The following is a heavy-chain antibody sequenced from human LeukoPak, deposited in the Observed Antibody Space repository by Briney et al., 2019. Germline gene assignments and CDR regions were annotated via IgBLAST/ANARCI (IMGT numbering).Heavy chain of an antibody. V-gene: IGHV1-46*01. D-gene: IGHD2-15*01. CDR3: ARDYIVVVVAATPPVGMDV. CDR1: GYTFTSYY. CDR2: INPSGGST. J-gene: IGHJ6*02. Sequence: ASVKVSCKASGYTFTSYYMHWVRQAPGQGLEWKGIINPSGGSTSYAQKFQGRVTMTRDTSTSTVYMELSSLRSEDTAVYYCARDYIVVVVAATPPVGMDVWGQGTTVTVSS.